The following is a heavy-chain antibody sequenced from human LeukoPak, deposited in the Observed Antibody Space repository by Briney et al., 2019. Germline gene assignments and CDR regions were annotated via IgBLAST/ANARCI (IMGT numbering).Heavy chain of an antibody. CDR3: ARVGIVLVTGSNWVDP. J-gene: IGHJ5*02. CDR1: GGSISSYY. V-gene: IGHV4-59*12. Sequence: NASETLSLTCTVSGGSISSYYWSWIRQPPGRGLEWIGYIYYSGSTNYNPSLKSRVTISVDTSKNQFSLKFNSVTAADTAVYYCARVGIVLVTGSNWVDPWGQGTLVTVSS. D-gene: IGHD3-22*01. CDR2: IYYSGST.